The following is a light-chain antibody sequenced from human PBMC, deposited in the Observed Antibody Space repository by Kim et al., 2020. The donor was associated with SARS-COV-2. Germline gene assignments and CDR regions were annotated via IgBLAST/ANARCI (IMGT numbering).Light chain of an antibody. CDR3: QAWDSRNAV. CDR1: KLGDKY. J-gene: IGLJ3*02. Sequence: SYELTQPPSVSVSPGQTASITCSGDKLGDKYACWYQQKPGQSPVLVIYQDSKRPSGIPERFSGSNSGNTATLTISGTQAMDEADYYCQAWDSRNAVFVGG. CDR2: QDS. V-gene: IGLV3-1*01.